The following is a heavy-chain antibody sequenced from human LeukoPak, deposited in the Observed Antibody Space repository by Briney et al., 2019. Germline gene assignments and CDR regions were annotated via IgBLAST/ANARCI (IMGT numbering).Heavy chain of an antibody. Sequence: GGSLRLSCAASGFSVSSDYMSWVRQAPGKGLEWVAVIQIGGSKFYADSVEARFIVSRDSSKNTVFLQMSSLRPEDTAVYYCARNKIFDYWGQGTLVTVSS. CDR1: GFSVSSDY. J-gene: IGHJ4*02. CDR2: IQIGGSK. V-gene: IGHV3-66*01. CDR3: ARNKIFDY.